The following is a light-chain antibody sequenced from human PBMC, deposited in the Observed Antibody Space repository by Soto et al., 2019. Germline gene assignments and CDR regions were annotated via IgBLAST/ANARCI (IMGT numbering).Light chain of an antibody. J-gene: IGLJ2*01. CDR2: EVS. Sequence: QSVLTQPASVSGSPGQSITISCTGTSSDVGAYNFVSWYQQHPGKAPKLIFYEVSNRPPGLSDRFSGSKSGTTASLTISGLQAEDEADYFCSSYTTNKTLLFXGGTKVTVL. V-gene: IGLV2-14*01. CDR1: SSDVGAYNF. CDR3: SSYTTNKTLL.